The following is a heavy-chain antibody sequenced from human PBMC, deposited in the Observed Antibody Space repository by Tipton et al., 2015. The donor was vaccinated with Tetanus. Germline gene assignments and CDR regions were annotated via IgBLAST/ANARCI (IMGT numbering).Heavy chain of an antibody. CDR1: GGTFSSYA. CDR2: IIPIFGTA. D-gene: IGHD5-18*01. CDR3: ARDLSKELWLGYFDY. Sequence: QLVQSGAEVKKPGSSVKVPCKASGGTFSSYAISWVRQAPGQGLEWMGGIIPIFGTANYAQKFQGRVTITADESTSTAYMELSSLRSEDTAVYYCARDLSKELWLGYFDYWGQGTLVTVSS. V-gene: IGHV1-69*01. J-gene: IGHJ4*02.